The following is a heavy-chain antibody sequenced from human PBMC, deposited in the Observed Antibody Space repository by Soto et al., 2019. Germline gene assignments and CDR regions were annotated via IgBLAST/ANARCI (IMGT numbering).Heavy chain of an antibody. CDR3: ARGGWSSGKEGIFDY. V-gene: IGHV1-69*01. CDR1: GGTFSSYA. CDR2: IIPIFGTA. Sequence: QVQLVQSGAEVKKPGSSVKVSCKASGGTFSSYAISWVRQAPGQGLEWMGGIIPIFGTANYAQKFQGRVTVTADESTCTAYRELSSLRTEDTAVYYCARGGWSSGKEGIFDYWCQGTLVTVSS. J-gene: IGHJ4*02. D-gene: IGHD3-22*01.